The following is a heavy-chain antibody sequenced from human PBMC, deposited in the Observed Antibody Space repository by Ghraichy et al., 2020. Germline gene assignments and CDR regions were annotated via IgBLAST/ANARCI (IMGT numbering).Heavy chain of an antibody. J-gene: IGHJ5*02. D-gene: IGHD3-3*01. Sequence: SETLSLTCTVSGGSISSYYWSWIRQPPGKGLEWIGYIYYSGSTNYNPSLKSRVTISVDTSKNQFSLKLSSVTAADTAVYYCARHDAYDFWSGYPNNWFDPWGQGTLVTVSS. CDR3: ARHDAYDFWSGYPNNWFDP. CDR1: GGSISSYY. CDR2: IYYSGST. V-gene: IGHV4-59*08.